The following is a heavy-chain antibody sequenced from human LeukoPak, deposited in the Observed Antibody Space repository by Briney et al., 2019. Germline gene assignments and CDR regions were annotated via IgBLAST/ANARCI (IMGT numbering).Heavy chain of an antibody. CDR2: IYHSGST. Sequence: PSETLFLTCTVSGYSISSGYYWGWIRQPPGKGLERIGSIYHSGSTYYNPSLKSRVTISVDTSKNQFSLKLSSVTAADTAVYYCARGLTTVTTSPNWYFDLWGRGTLVTVSS. CDR1: GYSISSGYY. CDR3: ARGLTTVTTSPNWYFDL. J-gene: IGHJ2*01. V-gene: IGHV4-38-2*02. D-gene: IGHD4-17*01.